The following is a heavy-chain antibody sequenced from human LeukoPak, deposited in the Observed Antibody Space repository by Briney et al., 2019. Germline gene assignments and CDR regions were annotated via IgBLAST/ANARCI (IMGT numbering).Heavy chain of an antibody. CDR1: GFTFRTSA. CDR2: ISDSGTST. J-gene: IGHJ4*02. CDR3: ATDNHLAS. D-gene: IGHD1-14*01. Sequence: GGSLRLSCAASGFTFRTSAMNWVRQAPGKGLEWVALISDSGTSTYYGESVTGRFSISRDNSNNRLFLQMNSLKVEDTVSYFCATDNHLASWGQGTQVTVSA. V-gene: IGHV3-23*01.